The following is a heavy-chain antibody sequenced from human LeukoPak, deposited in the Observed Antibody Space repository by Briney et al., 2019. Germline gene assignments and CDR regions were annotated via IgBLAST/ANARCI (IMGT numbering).Heavy chain of an antibody. D-gene: IGHD6-19*01. Sequence: SETLFLTCTVSGVSISSYYWSWIRQPPGKGLEWIGYIYSSGSTNYNSSLKSRVTISVDTSKNQFSLKLTSVTAADTAVYYCARSGGYRSPQNYWGQGTLVTVSS. CDR1: GVSISSYY. V-gene: IGHV4-59*01. CDR3: ARSGGYRSPQNY. J-gene: IGHJ4*02. CDR2: IYSSGST.